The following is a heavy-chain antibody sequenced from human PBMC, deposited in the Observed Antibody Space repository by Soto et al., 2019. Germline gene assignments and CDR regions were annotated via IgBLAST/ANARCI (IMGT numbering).Heavy chain of an antibody. V-gene: IGHV3-30*03. CDR2: ISYDGSNK. Sequence: QVQLVESGGGVVQPGRSLRLSCAASGFTFSSYGMHWVRQAPGKGLEWVAVISYDGSNKYYADSVKGRFTISRDTSKNTLYLQMNSLRAEDTAVYYCATDHRAANWGQGTLVNVSS. CDR3: ATDHRAAN. J-gene: IGHJ4*02. CDR1: GFTFSSYG.